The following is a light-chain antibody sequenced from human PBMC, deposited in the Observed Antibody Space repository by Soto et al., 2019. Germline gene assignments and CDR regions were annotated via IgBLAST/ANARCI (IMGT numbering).Light chain of an antibody. CDR1: QSVRSN. CDR3: QQYDNWWT. V-gene: IGKV3-15*01. CDR2: GAS. Sequence: EIVLTQSPATLSVSPGERATLSCRASQSVRSNLAWYQQKPGQAPRLLIYGASARATGIPARFSGSGSGTEFTLSISGLQSEDFAVYYCQQYDNWWTFGQGTKVDIK. J-gene: IGKJ1*01.